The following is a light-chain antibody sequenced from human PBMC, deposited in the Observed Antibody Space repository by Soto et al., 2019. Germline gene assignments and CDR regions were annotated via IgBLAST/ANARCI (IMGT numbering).Light chain of an antibody. Sequence: EIVMTQSPATLSVSPGERATLSCRASQSVSRNLAWYQQKPGQPPRLLIYDASTRATGVPARCGGSGSGTEFTLTISGLQSEDFAVYYCQQYGDWPPDTFGQGTKVEI. CDR3: QQYGDWPPDT. CDR2: DAS. J-gene: IGKJ2*01. V-gene: IGKV3-15*01. CDR1: QSVSRN.